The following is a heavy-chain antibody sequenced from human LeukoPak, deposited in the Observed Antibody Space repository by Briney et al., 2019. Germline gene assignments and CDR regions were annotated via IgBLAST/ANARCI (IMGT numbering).Heavy chain of an antibody. Sequence: SETLSLTCTVSGGSISSSSYYWGWIRQPPGKGLEWIGSMHYSGSTDYNPSLKSRVPIPVETSQNQFSLKLSSVPAADTAVYYCARRSDWYIAFDIWGEGTMVTVSS. J-gene: IGHJ3*02. CDR2: MHYSGST. V-gene: IGHV4-39*01. CDR1: GGSISSSSYY. CDR3: ARRSDWYIAFDI. D-gene: IGHD3-9*01.